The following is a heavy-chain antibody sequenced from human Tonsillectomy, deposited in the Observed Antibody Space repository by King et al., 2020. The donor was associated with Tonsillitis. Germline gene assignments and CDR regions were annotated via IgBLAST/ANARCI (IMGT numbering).Heavy chain of an antibody. CDR2: ISYDGSNK. D-gene: IGHD3-22*01. J-gene: IGHJ4*02. Sequence: VQLVESGGGVVQPGRSLRLSCAASGFTFSSYARHWVRQAPGKGLEWVAVISYDGSNKYYADSVKGRFTISRDNSKNTLYLQMNSLRAEDTAVYYCASPTDSSGYWFPFDYWGQGTLVTVSS. CDR1: GFTFSSYA. CDR3: ASPTDSSGYWFPFDY. V-gene: IGHV3-30-3*01.